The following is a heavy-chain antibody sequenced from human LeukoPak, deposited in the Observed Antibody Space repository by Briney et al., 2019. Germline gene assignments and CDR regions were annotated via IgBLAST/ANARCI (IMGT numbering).Heavy chain of an antibody. D-gene: IGHD3-22*01. CDR1: GYTFTSYG. CDR3: ARDLGPYDSSGYYDDY. V-gene: IGHV1-18*01. CDR2: LSAYNGNT. J-gene: IGHJ4*02. Sequence: GASVKVSCKASGYTFTSYGISWVRQAPGQGLEWMGWLSAYNGNTNYAQKLQGRVTMTTDTSTSTAYMELRSLRSDDTAVYYCARDLGPYDSSGYYDDYWGQGTLVTVSS.